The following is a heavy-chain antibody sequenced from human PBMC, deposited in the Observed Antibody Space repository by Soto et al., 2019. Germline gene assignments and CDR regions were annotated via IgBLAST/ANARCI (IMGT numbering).Heavy chain of an antibody. Sequence: EVQLVESGGDMVQPGGSLRLSCVASGFTVSSNYMNWVRQAPGKGLEWVSLINSGGNTHDADSVEGRFTISRDNSKNQLDLQMNRLSVDDTAVHYWARSAGHYVHSREFDYWREGPLVTVSS. CDR1: GFTVSSNY. CDR3: ARSAGHYVHSREFDY. D-gene: IGHD3-10*02. V-gene: IGHV3-66*01. CDR2: INSGGNT. J-gene: IGHJ4*02.